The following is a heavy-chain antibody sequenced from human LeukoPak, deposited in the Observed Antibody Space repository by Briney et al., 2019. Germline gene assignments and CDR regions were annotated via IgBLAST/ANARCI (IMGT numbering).Heavy chain of an antibody. V-gene: IGHV4-34*01. CDR3: ARGRYSSGWPFDY. Sequence: TSETLSLTCAVYGGSFSGYYWSWIRQPPGKGLEWIGEINHSGSTNYNPSLKSRVTISVDTSKNQFSLKLSSVTAADTAVYYCARGRYSSGWPFDYWGQGTLVTVSS. J-gene: IGHJ4*02. CDR1: GGSFSGYY. CDR2: INHSGST. D-gene: IGHD6-19*01.